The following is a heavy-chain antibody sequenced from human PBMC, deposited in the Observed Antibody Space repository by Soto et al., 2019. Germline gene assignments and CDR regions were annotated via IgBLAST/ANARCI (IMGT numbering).Heavy chain of an antibody. D-gene: IGHD3-9*01. CDR1: GYTFTSYG. Sequence: ASVKVSCKASGYTFTSYGISWVRQAPGQGLEWMGWISAYNGNTNYAQKFQGRVTMTTDTSTSTAYMELSSLRSDDTAVYYCASLGHDIVTGAGDYWGQGTLVTVSS. J-gene: IGHJ4*02. V-gene: IGHV1-18*01. CDR3: ASLGHDIVTGAGDY. CDR2: ISAYNGNT.